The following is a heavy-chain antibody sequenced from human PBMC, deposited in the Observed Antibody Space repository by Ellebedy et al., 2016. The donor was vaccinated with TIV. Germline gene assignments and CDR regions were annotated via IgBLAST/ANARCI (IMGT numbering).Heavy chain of an antibody. CDR1: GGTFSSYA. CDR3: AREGRFGSGYLDY. V-gene: IGHV1-69*06. D-gene: IGHD3-3*01. CDR2: IIPIFGTA. Sequence: SVEVSCXASGGTFSSYAISWVRQAPGQGLEWMGGIIPIFGTANYAQKFQGRVTITADKSTSTAYMELSSLRSEDTAVYYCAREGRFGSGYLDYWGQGTLVTVSS. J-gene: IGHJ4*02.